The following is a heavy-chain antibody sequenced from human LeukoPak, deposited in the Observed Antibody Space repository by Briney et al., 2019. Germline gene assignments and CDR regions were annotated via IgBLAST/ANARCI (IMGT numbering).Heavy chain of an antibody. CDR2: IYSSGST. V-gene: IGHV4-59*12. CDR3: AGPAGAYSHPYDY. J-gene: IGHJ4*02. CDR1: GGSISSYY. D-gene: IGHD4/OR15-4a*01. Sequence: PSETLSLTCTVSGGSISSYYWSWIRQPPGKGLEWIGSIYSSGSTNYNPSLKSRVTISVESSKNQFSLKLGSVTAADTAVYYCAGPAGAYSHPYDYWGQGTLVTVSS.